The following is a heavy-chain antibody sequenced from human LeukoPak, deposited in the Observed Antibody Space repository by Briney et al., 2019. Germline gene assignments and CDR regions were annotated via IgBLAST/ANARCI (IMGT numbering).Heavy chain of an antibody. V-gene: IGHV1-8*02. CDR2: MNPNSGNT. CDR3: ARQVCSDCPFDY. Sequence: ASVKVSCKASGYTFTSYDINWVRQATGQGLEWMGWMNPNSGNTGYAQKFQGRVTMTRNTSISTAYMELSSLRSEDTAIYYCARQVCSDCPFDYWGQGTLVTVSS. D-gene: IGHD2-21*02. CDR1: GYTFTSYD. J-gene: IGHJ4*02.